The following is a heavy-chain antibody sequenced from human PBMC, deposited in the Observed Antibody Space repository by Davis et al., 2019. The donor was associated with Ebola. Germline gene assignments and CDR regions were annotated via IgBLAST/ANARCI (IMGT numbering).Heavy chain of an antibody. CDR2: ISSSGSTI. CDR1: GFTFSSYE. D-gene: IGHD3-9*01. V-gene: IGHV3-48*03. Sequence: GESLKISCAASGFTFSSYEMNWVRQAPGKGLEWVSYISSSGSTIYYADSVKGRFTISRDNAKNSLYLQMNSLRDEDTAVYYCARDPDFDWVYYYYYGMDVWGQGTTVTVSS. J-gene: IGHJ6*02. CDR3: ARDPDFDWVYYYYYGMDV.